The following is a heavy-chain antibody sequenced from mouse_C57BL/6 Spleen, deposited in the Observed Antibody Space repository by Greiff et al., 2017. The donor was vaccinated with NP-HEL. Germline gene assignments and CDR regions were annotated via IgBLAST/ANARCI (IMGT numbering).Heavy chain of an antibody. D-gene: IGHD2-4*01. CDR1: GYTFTSYW. V-gene: IGHV1-61*01. CDR2: IYPSDSET. CDR3: ARSYDYDGDYFDY. J-gene: IGHJ2*01. Sequence: QVQLQQPGAELVRPGSSVKLSCKASGYTFTSYWMAWVKQRPGQGLEWIGNIYPSDSETHYNQQFQDQATLTVDKSSSKAYMQLSSLTSEDSAVYYCARSYDYDGDYFDYWGQGTTLTVSS.